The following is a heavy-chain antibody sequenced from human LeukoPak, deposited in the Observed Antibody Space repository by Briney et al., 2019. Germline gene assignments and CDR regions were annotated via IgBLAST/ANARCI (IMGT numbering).Heavy chain of an antibody. CDR2: ISGSGGST. Sequence: PGGSLRRSCAASGFTFSSYAMSWVRQAPGKGLDWVSAISGSGGSTYYADSVKGRFTISRDNSKNTLYLQMNSLRAEDTAVYYCAKGSLTYYYDSSGYYYFDYWGQGTLVTVSS. D-gene: IGHD3-22*01. J-gene: IGHJ4*02. CDR1: GFTFSSYA. V-gene: IGHV3-23*01. CDR3: AKGSLTYYYDSSGYYYFDY.